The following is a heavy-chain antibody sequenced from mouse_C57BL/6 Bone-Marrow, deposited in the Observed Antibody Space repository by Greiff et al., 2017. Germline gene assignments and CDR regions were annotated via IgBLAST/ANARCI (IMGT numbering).Heavy chain of an antibody. D-gene: IGHD1-1*01. J-gene: IGHJ2*01. Sequence: QVQLQQPGAELVKPGASVKLSCKASGYTFTSYWMQWVKQRPGQGLEWIGEIDPSDSYTNYNQKFKGKATLTVDTSSSTAYMQLSGLTSEDSAVYYCARDLTTVVAEDYWGQGTTLTVSS. CDR2: IDPSDSYT. V-gene: IGHV1-50*01. CDR1: GYTFTSYW. CDR3: ARDLTTVVAEDY.